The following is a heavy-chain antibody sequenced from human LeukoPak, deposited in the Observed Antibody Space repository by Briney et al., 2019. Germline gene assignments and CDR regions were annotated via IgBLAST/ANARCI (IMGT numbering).Heavy chain of an antibody. CDR3: AKGTTYYDILTGYGYPYYFDY. CDR2: ISGSGGSK. CDR1: GFTFSSHA. D-gene: IGHD3-9*01. J-gene: IGHJ4*02. V-gene: IGHV3-23*01. Sequence: PGGSLRLSCAASGFTFSSHAMSWVRQAPGKGLEWVSAISGSGGSKYYADSVKGRFTISRDNSKNTLYVQMNSLRAEDTATYYCAKGTTYYDILTGYGYPYYFDYWGQGILVTVSS.